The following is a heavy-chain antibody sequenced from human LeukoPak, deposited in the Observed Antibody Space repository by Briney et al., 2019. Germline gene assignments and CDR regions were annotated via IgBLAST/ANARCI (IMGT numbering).Heavy chain of an antibody. CDR2: IYYSGST. CDR1: GGSISSSSYY. V-gene: IGHV4-31*03. D-gene: IGHD5-18*01. Sequence: PSETLSLTCTVSGGSISSSSYYWGWIRQPPGKGLEWIGYIYYSGSTYYNPSLKSRVTISVDTSKNQFSLKLSSVTAADTAVYYCARGRGYGDYWGQGTLVTVSS. CDR3: ARGRGYGDY. J-gene: IGHJ4*02.